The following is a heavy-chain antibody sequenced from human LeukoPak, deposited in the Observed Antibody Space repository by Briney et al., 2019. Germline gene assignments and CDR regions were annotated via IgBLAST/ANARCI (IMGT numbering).Heavy chain of an antibody. J-gene: IGHJ4*02. V-gene: IGHV4-34*01. Sequence: PSETLSLTCAVYGGSFSGYYWSWIRQPPGKGLEWIGEINHSGSTYYNPSLKSRVTISADTSKNQFSLKLSSVTAADTAVYYCARHNSSSWYEHFDYWGQGTLVTVSS. CDR2: INHSGST. CDR3: ARHNSSSWYEHFDY. D-gene: IGHD6-13*01. CDR1: GGSFSGYY.